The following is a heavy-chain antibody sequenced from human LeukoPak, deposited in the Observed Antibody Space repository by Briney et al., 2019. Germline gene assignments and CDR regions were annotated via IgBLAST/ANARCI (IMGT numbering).Heavy chain of an antibody. CDR1: GFTFSSYW. D-gene: IGHD6-13*01. Sequence: PGGSLRLSCAASGFTFSSYWMSWVRQAPGKGLEWVANIKQDGSEKYYVDSVKGRFTISRDNAKNSLYLQMNSLRAEDTAVYYCARDAPTPSRIAAAGPYYFDYWGQGTLVTVSS. CDR2: IKQDGSEK. J-gene: IGHJ4*02. V-gene: IGHV3-7*01. CDR3: ARDAPTPSRIAAAGPYYFDY.